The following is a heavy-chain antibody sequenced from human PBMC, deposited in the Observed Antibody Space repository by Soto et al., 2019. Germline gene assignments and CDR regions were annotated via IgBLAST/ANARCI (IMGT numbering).Heavy chain of an antibody. CDR1: GGSFSGYY. D-gene: IGHD3-10*01. J-gene: IGHJ5*02. V-gene: IGHV4-34*01. CDR2: INHSGST. Sequence: SETRSLTCAVYGGSFSGYYWSWIRQPPGKGLEWIGEINHSGSTNYNPSLKTRVTISVDTSKNQFSLKLSAVTAADTAFHYCAREPGVGSTVSNWFDPWGQGTLVTVSS. CDR3: AREPGVGSTVSNWFDP.